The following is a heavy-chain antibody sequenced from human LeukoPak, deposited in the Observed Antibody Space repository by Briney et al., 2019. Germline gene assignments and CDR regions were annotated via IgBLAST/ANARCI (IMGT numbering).Heavy chain of an antibody. CDR1: GFTFSSYW. CDR2: IRSDGIST. D-gene: IGHD1-26*01. J-gene: IGHJ4*02. CDR3: AREWLGSGLDY. Sequence: GGSLRLSCAGSGFTFSSYWMHWVRRAPGKGLVWVSRIRSDGISTSYADSVKGRFTISRDNAKNTLYLQMNSLRVEDTAVYYCAREWLGSGLDYWGQGTLVTVSS. V-gene: IGHV3-74*01.